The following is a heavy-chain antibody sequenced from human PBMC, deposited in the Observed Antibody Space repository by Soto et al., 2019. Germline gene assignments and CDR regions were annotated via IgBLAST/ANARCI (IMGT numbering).Heavy chain of an antibody. J-gene: IGHJ5*02. V-gene: IGHV1-18*01. CDR1: GFIFTNYG. Sequence: QVQLVQSGPEMKKPGASVKVSCKGSGFIFTNYGFNWVRQAPGQGIEWVGWVSAANGYTRSAQKFQDRLIMTTDSATNTAYMELRGLGPYDTAVCYSAKGRSIAVPEGTWGQGTLVTVSS. D-gene: IGHD6-19*01. CDR3: AKGRSIAVPEGT. CDR2: VSAANGYT.